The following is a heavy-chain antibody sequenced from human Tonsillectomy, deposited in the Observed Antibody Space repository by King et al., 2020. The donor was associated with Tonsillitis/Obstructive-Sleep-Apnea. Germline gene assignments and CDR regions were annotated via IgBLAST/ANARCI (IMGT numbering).Heavy chain of an antibody. J-gene: IGHJ5*02. Sequence: VQLQESGPGLVKPSETLSLTCTVSGGSISSYYWSWIRQPPGKGLEWIGYIYYSGSTNYNPSLKSRVTISVDTSKNQFSLKLSSVTAADTAVYYCARQVDRDIVVVPAAIGWWFDPWGQGTLVTVSS. CDR1: GGSISSYY. CDR3: ARQVDRDIVVVPAAIGWWFDP. D-gene: IGHD2-2*02. V-gene: IGHV4-59*08. CDR2: IYYSGST.